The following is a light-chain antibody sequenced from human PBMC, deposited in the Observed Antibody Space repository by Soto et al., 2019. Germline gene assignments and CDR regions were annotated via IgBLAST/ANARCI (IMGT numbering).Light chain of an antibody. V-gene: IGKV1-5*01. CDR1: QSISTW. Sequence: DIQMTQSPSTPSASVGDTVTITCRASQSISTWLAWYQQKPGKAPNLLIYETSTLKSGIPSRFSGSGSGTEFTLTISSLQPDDFATYYCQQYKGYSGTFGQGTKVDIK. CDR2: ETS. CDR3: QQYKGYSGT. J-gene: IGKJ2*01.